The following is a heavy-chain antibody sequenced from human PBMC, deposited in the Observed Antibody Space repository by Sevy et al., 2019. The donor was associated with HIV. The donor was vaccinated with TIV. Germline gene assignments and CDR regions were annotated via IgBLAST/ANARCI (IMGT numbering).Heavy chain of an antibody. J-gene: IGHJ5*02. D-gene: IGHD2-15*01. V-gene: IGHV3-21*01. CDR2: IRGISNYI. CDR1: GFTFSSYS. Sequence: GGSLRLSCAASGFTFSSYSMNWVLQAPGKELEWVSSIRGISNYIYYADSVKGRFTISRDNAKNSLYLQMNSLRAEDTAVYYCAINGDSWDWFDPWGQGTLVTVSS. CDR3: AINGDSWDWFDP.